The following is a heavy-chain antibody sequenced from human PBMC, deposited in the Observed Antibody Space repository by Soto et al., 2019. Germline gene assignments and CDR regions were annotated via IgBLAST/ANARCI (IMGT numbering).Heavy chain of an antibody. CDR3: ARGASSSSYYRWFDP. D-gene: IGHD6-13*01. V-gene: IGHV4-59*01. CDR1: GGPISSYY. CDR2: IYYSGST. J-gene: IGHJ5*02. Sequence: PSETLSLTCTVSGGPISSYYWSWIRRSPGKGLEWIGYIYYSGSTNYNPSLKSRVTISVDTSKNQFSLKLTSVTAADTAVYYCARGASSSSYYRWFDPWGQGTLVTVSS.